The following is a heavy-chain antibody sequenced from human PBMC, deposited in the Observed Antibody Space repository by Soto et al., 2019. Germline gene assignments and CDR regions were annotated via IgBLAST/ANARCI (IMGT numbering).Heavy chain of an antibody. CDR1: GFEFRSYE. D-gene: IGHD1-26*01. Sequence: GSLRLSCVASGFEFRSYEINEVHQAPGKGLEWVSNIRANDESIYYADSVKGRVSVTRDNAKNSLFLEMNSLRVDDTAVYYCARETLREAIDIWGQGTMVTVSS. J-gene: IGHJ3*02. CDR3: ARETLREAIDI. CDR2: IRANDESI. V-gene: IGHV3-48*03.